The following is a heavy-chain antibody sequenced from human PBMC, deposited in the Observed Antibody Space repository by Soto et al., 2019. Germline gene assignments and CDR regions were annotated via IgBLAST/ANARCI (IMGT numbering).Heavy chain of an antibody. J-gene: IGHJ4*02. CDR1: GFTFSSYA. V-gene: IGHV3-23*01. CDR2: ISHSGIFT. Sequence: EVQLLESGGGLVQPGGSLRLSCAASGFTFSSYAMSWVRQAPGKGLEWLSAISHSGIFTYNAESVKGRFTISRDKSMNKLYLQMNSLIDEDTAVYYCARDRTPTTVTTALVSWGQGTLVTVSS. CDR3: ARDRTPTTVTTALVS. D-gene: IGHD4-17*01.